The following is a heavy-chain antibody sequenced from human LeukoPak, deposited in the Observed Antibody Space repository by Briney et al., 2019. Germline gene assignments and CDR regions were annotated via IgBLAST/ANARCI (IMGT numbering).Heavy chain of an antibody. CDR2: ISYDGSNK. J-gene: IGHJ4*02. D-gene: IGHD6-19*01. V-gene: IGHV3-30-3*01. CDR1: GFTFSSYA. Sequence: GGSLTLSCAASGFTFSSYAMHWVRQAPGKGLEWVAVISYDGSNKYYADSVKGRFTISRDNSKNTLYLQMNSLRAEDTAVYYCAILAVAGRTFDYWGQGTLVTVSS. CDR3: AILAVAGRTFDY.